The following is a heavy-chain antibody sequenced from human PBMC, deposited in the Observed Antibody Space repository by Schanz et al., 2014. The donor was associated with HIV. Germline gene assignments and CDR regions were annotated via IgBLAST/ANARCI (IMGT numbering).Heavy chain of an antibody. Sequence: QVQLHQSGAGLLKPSETLSLTCAVYGGSFTIYYWSWIRQAPGKGLEWIGDINDSGSTNYNPSLKSRVTMSADTSKNQFSLKRSSVTAADTGVYYCARRGGYQLLSKDYFYYGMDVWGQGTTVTVSS. CDR1: GGSFTIYY. V-gene: IGHV4-34*01. J-gene: IGHJ6*02. CDR2: INDSGST. CDR3: ARRGGYQLLSKDYFYYGMDV. D-gene: IGHD2-2*01.